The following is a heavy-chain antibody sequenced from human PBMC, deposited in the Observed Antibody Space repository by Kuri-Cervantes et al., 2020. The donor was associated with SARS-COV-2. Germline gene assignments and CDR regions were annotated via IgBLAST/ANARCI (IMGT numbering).Heavy chain of an antibody. J-gene: IGHJ3*02. V-gene: IGHV3-30*03. CDR1: GFTFSSYG. CDR3: ALEGILTDAFDI. Sequence: GESLKISCAASGFTFSSYGMHWVRQAPGKGLEWVAVISYDGSNKYYADSVKGRFTISRDNSKNTLYLQMNSLRAEDTAVYHCALEGILTDAFDIWGQGTMVTVSS. D-gene: IGHD3-9*01. CDR2: ISYDGSNK.